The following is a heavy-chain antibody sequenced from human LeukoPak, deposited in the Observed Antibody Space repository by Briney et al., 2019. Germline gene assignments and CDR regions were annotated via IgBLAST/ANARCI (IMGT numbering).Heavy chain of an antibody. Sequence: SETLSLTCTVSGGSISSYYWSWTRQPPGKGLEWIGYIYYSGSTNYNPSLKSRVTISVDTSKNQFSLKLSSVTAADTAVYYCARDRDGYTDWGQGTLVTVSS. CDR1: GGSISSYY. J-gene: IGHJ4*02. CDR2: IYYSGST. CDR3: ARDRDGYTD. D-gene: IGHD5-24*01. V-gene: IGHV4-59*01.